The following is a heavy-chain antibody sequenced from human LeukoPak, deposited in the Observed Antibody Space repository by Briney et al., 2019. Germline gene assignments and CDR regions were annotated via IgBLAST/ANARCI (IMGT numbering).Heavy chain of an antibody. V-gene: IGHV3-7*01. Sequence: GGSLRLSCAASGFSFSDFWMGWVRQAPGKGLEWVANINQDGSENYYVDSVKGRFTISRDNAKKSLYLQMNSLRAEETAVYYCTKGRSNHYWGQGTLVTVSS. CDR1: GFSFSDFW. CDR2: INQDGSEN. D-gene: IGHD3-10*01. CDR3: TKGRSNHY. J-gene: IGHJ4*02.